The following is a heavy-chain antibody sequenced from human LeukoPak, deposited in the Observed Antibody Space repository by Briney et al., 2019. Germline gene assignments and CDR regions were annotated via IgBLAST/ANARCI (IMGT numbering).Heavy chain of an antibody. J-gene: IGHJ4*02. CDR2: ISWNSGSI. Sequence: GGSLRLSCAASGFTFDDYAMHWVRQAPGKGLEWVSGISWNSGSIGYADSVKGQFTISRDNAKNSLYLQMNSLRAEDTALYYCARGYCSSTSCYFLGGIDYWGQGTLVTVSS. V-gene: IGHV3-9*01. CDR3: ARGYCSSTSCYFLGGIDY. D-gene: IGHD2-2*01. CDR1: GFTFDDYA.